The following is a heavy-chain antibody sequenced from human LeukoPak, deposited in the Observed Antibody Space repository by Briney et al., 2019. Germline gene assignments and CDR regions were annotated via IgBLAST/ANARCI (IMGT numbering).Heavy chain of an antibody. CDR3: ARVKSFIHGGWYHPSAGFDY. V-gene: IGHV3-7*01. CDR2: IKQDGSEK. Sequence: QPGGSLRLSCAASGFTFSSYWMSWVRQAPGKGLEWVANIKQDGSEKYYVDSVKGRFTISRDNAKNSLYLQMNSLRAEDTAVYYCARVKSFIHGGWYHPSAGFDYWGQGTLVTVSS. D-gene: IGHD6-19*01. CDR1: GFTFSSYW. J-gene: IGHJ4*02.